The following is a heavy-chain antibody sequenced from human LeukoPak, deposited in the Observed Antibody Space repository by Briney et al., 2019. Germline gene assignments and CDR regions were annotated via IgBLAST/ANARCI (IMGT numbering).Heavy chain of an antibody. CDR1: GYSFTSYW. CDR2: IYPGNSDT. V-gene: IGHV5-51*01. CDR3: ARQFVLVTGIFDY. J-gene: IGHJ4*02. Sequence: GESLKISCKGSGYSFTSYWIGWVRQMPGKGLEWMGIIYPGNSDTRYSPSFQGQVTISADKSISTAYLQWSSLKASDTAVYYCARQFVLVTGIFDYWGQGTLVTVSS. D-gene: IGHD2-21*02.